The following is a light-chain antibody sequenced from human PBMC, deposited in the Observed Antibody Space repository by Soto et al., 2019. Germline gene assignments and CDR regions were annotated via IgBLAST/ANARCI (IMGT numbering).Light chain of an antibody. Sequence: QSALTQPPSASGSPGQSVTISCTGTSSDIGAYNYVSWYQQYPGKAPKLIIYEVSQRPSGVPDRFSGSKSGNTASLTVSGLQLEDEADYYCQAYDYSLTASVFGGGTKVTVL. CDR1: SSDIGAYNY. CDR3: QAYDYSLTASV. CDR2: EVS. J-gene: IGLJ3*02. V-gene: IGLV2-8*01.